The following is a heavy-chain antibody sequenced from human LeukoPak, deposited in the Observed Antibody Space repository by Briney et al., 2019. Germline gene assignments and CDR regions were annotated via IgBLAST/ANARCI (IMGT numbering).Heavy chain of an antibody. Sequence: GASVKVSCKASGYTFTGYYMHWVRQAPGQGLEWMGWISAYNGNTNYAQKLQGRVTMTADTSTSTAYMELRSLRSDDTAVYYCARVGSSSWPDFDYWGQGTLVTVSS. D-gene: IGHD6-13*01. CDR2: ISAYNGNT. CDR3: ARVGSSSWPDFDY. CDR1: GYTFTGYY. V-gene: IGHV1-18*04. J-gene: IGHJ4*02.